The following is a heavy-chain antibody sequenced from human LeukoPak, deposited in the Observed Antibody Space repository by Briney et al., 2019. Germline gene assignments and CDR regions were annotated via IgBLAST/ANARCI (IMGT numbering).Heavy chain of an antibody. CDR1: GYTFTSYG. Sequence: ASVNVSCKASGYTFTSYGISWVRQAPGQALELMGWISAYNGNTNYAQKLQDRVTMTTDTSTSTAYMELRSLRSDDPAVYYCARAYSSSNWFDPWGQGPLVSVSS. V-gene: IGHV1-18*01. CDR3: ARAYSSSNWFDP. CDR2: ISAYNGNT. D-gene: IGHD6-6*01. J-gene: IGHJ5*02.